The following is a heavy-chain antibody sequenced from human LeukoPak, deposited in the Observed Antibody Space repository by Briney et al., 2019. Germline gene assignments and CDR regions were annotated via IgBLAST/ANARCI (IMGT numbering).Heavy chain of an antibody. D-gene: IGHD1-26*01. J-gene: IGHJ3*02. V-gene: IGHV3-21*01. CDR2: ISSSSSYI. CDR1: GFTFSSYS. Sequence: GGSLRLSCAASGFTFSSYSMNWVRQAPGKGLEWVSSISSSSSYIYYADSVKGRFTISRDNAKNSLYLQMNSLRAEDTAVYYCARPMQAGATRIAFDIWGQGTMVTVPS. CDR3: ARPMQAGATRIAFDI.